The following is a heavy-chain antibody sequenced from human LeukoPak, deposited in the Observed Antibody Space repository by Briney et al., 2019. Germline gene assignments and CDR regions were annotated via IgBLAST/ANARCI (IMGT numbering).Heavy chain of an antibody. CDR1: GGSISSYY. V-gene: IGHV4-59*12. J-gene: IGHJ3*02. D-gene: IGHD5-24*01. CDR3: ARGHGPLAFDI. CDR2: IYDSGTT. Sequence: SETLSLTCTVSGGSISSYYWSWIRQPPGKGLEWIGYIYDSGTTNYNPSLKSRVTVSVDTSKNQFSLKLSSVTAADTAVYYCARGHGPLAFDIWGQGTMVTVSS.